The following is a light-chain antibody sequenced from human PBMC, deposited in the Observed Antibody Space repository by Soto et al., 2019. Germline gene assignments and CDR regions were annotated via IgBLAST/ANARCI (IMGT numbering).Light chain of an antibody. CDR2: GAS. V-gene: IGKV3-15*01. J-gene: IGKJ4*01. CDR3: QQYNDWPLT. Sequence: SPAALSVSPHESDIVFFRASQSVSSNLAWYQQKPGQAPRLLIYGASTRATGIPARFSGSGSGTEFTLTISSLQSEDFAVYYCQQYNDWPLTFGGATKVDI. CDR1: QSVSSN.